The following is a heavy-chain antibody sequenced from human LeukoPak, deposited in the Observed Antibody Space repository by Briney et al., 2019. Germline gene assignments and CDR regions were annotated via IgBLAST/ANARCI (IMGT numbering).Heavy chain of an antibody. Sequence: GGSLRLSCAASGFTFSDYWMSWVRQAPGKGLEWVANINQDGSGEAYVDSVKGRFTISRDNARNSLYLQMSNLRAEDTAVYYCARNAFDIWGEGAMGIVSS. CDR1: GFTFSDYW. CDR2: INQDGSGE. CDR3: ARNAFDI. V-gene: IGHV3-7*01. J-gene: IGHJ3*02.